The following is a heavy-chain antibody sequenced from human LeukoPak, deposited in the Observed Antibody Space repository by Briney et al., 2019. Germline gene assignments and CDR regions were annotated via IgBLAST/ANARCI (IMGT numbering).Heavy chain of an antibody. CDR3: ARARRVVYSVAARYYYMDV. V-gene: IGHV1-8*01. D-gene: IGHD5/OR15-5a*01. CDR1: GYTFTSYD. Sequence: ASVKVSCKASGYTFTSYDINWVRQATGRGLEWMGWMNPNRGNTGYAQKFQGRVTMTRNTSISTAYMELSSLRSEDTAVYYCARARRVVYSVAARYYYMDVWGKGTTVTVSS. CDR2: MNPNRGNT. J-gene: IGHJ6*03.